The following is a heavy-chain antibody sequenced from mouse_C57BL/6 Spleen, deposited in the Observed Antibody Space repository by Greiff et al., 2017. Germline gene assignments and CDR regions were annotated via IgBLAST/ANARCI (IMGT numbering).Heavy chain of an antibody. J-gene: IGHJ4*01. CDR3: AREGAYGAMDY. CDR1: GYTFTSYW. D-gene: IGHD6-5*01. V-gene: IGHV1-52*01. Sequence: QVQLQQPGAELVRPGSSVKLSCKASGYTFTSYWMHWVKQRPIQGLEWIGNIDPSDSETHYNQKFKDKATLTVDKSSSTAYMQLSSLTSEDSAVYYCAREGAYGAMDYWGQGTSVTVSS. CDR2: IDPSDSET.